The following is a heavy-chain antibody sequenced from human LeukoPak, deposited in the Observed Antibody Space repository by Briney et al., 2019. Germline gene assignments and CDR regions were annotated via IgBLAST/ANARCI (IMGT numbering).Heavy chain of an antibody. CDR3: ARDGGYSGYDYYFDY. J-gene: IGHJ4*02. CDR2: IIPIFGTA. V-gene: IGHV1-69*13. D-gene: IGHD5-12*01. Sequence: SVNVSCKASGGTFSSYAISWVRQAPGQGLEWMGGIIPIFGTANYAQKFQGRVTITADESTSTAYMELSSLRSEDTAVYYCARDGGYSGYDYYFDYWGQGTLVTVSS. CDR1: GGTFSSYA.